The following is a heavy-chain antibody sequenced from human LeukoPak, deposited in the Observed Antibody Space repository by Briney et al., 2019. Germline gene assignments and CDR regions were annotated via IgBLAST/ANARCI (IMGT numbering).Heavy chain of an antibody. J-gene: IGHJ6*03. CDR1: GFTFRSYA. Sequence: GGSLRLSCAASGFTFRSYAINWVRQAPGKGLEWASSVSGSGSVTFYGDSVKGRFTISRDNSKNTLYLQMDSLRAEDTAVYYCAKAPYDNKYYYMGVWGRETTVTVSS. D-gene: IGHD3-9*01. CDR2: VSGSGSVT. V-gene: IGHV3-23*01. CDR3: AKAPYDNKYYYMGV.